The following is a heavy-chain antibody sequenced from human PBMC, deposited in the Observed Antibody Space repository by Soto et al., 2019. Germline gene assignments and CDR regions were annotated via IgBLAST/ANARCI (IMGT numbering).Heavy chain of an antibody. D-gene: IGHD3-10*01. V-gene: IGHV3-7*01. J-gene: IGHJ4*02. CDR2: IKQDGSDK. CDR1: GFTFSSVW. CDR3: ARDVSGKLGHDS. Sequence: GGSLRLSCTASGFTFSSVWLPGVRRAPGKGLEWVANIKQDGSDKHYVGSVKGRFTISRDNAKNSLYLKMNSLRVEDKAVYYCARDVSGKLGHDSWGQGTLVTVSS.